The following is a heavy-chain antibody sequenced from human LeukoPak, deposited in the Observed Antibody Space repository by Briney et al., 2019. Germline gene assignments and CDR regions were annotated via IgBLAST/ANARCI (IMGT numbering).Heavy chain of an antibody. J-gene: IGHJ4*02. V-gene: IGHV4-59*08. D-gene: IGHD6-13*01. CDR1: GGSISSYY. CDR3: ARLPGIAAVGPDY. CDR2: IYYSGST. Sequence: SETLSLTCTVSGGSISSYYWSWIRQPPGKGLDWIGYIYYSGSTNYNPSLKSRVTISVDTSKNQFSLNLNSVTAADTAVYYCARLPGIAAVGPDYWGQGTLVTVSS.